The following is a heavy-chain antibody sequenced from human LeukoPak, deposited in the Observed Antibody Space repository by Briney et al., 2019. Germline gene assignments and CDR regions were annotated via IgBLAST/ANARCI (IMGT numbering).Heavy chain of an antibody. CDR3: AKGYCSGTSCYSGLD. J-gene: IGHJ4*02. V-gene: IGHV3-30*02. CDR2: IRYDGSNK. D-gene: IGHD2-2*01. CDR1: GFTFSSYG. Sequence: GRSLRLSCAASGFTFSSYGMHWVRQAPGKGLEWVAFIRYDGSNKYYTDSVKGRFTISRDDSKNTLYLQMNSLRAEDTAVYYCAKGYCSGTSCYSGLDWGQGTLVTVSS.